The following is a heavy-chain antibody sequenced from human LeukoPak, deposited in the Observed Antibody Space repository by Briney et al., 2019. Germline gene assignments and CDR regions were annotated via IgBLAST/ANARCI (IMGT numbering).Heavy chain of an antibody. CDR2: TRSTTHGGTP. D-gene: IGHD6-6*01. CDR3: TTDRGLASRPLFDL. CDR1: GLRFSDAW. V-gene: IGHV3-15*01. J-gene: IGHJ4*02. Sequence: GGSLRLSCVASGLRFSDAWVSWVRQVPGKGLERVGHTRSTTHGGTPHYAAPVKGRFTMSRDGLRNTVYLQMNNLKTEDTAVYYCTTDRGLASRPLFDLWGQGTMVTVSS.